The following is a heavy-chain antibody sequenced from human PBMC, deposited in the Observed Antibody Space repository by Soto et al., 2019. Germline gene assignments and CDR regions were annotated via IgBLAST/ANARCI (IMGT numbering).Heavy chain of an antibody. Sequence: SEALSLTCAVYGGSFSGYYWSWIRQPPGKGLEGIGEINHSRSTNYNPSLKRRVTISVDTSKHQFSLKLSSGTAADTAVYYCARATGGGATSFDYWGQGTLVTVS. D-gene: IGHD1-26*01. CDR2: INHSRST. J-gene: IGHJ4*02. V-gene: IGHV4-34*01. CDR3: ARATGGGATSFDY. CDR1: GGSFSGYY.